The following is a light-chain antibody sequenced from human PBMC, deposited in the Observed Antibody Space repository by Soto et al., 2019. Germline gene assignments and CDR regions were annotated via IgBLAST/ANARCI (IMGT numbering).Light chain of an antibody. CDR3: QQAKSFPIT. J-gene: IGKJ5*01. V-gene: IGKV1-12*01. CDR2: SAS. CDR1: QDIGNW. Sequence: DIQMAQSPSCLCASVVDGVTSTCRASQDIGNWMTWYQQKPGKAPKLLIYSASTLVRGVPSRFSGSGSGTEFTLTISGLQPEDSLTYYCQQAKSFPITFGQGTRLEIK.